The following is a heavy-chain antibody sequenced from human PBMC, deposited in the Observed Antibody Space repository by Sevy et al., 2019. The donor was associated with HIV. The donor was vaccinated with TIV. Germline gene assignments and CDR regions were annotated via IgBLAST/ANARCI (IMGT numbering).Heavy chain of an antibody. CDR1: GFTFSNAW. J-gene: IGHJ4*02. CDR2: IKSKTDGGTT. CDR3: TTGVYSGSYWVGLDY. Sequence: GGSLRLSCAASGFTFSNAWMSWVRQAPGKGLEWVGRIKSKTDGGTTDYAAPVKGRFTISRDDSKNTLYLQMNSLKTEGTAVYYCTTGVYSGSYWVGLDYWGQGTLVTVSS. V-gene: IGHV3-15*01. D-gene: IGHD1-26*01.